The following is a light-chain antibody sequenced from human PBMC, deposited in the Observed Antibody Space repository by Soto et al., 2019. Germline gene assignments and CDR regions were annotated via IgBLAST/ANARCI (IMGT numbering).Light chain of an antibody. Sequence: EIVLTQSPGTLSVSPGDRVTLSCRASQSISINLAWYQHKPGQAPRLLILGASTRATGVPARISGSGSGTEFTLTISSLQSEDFAVYYCQQFRNWPWTFGQGTKVEVK. J-gene: IGKJ1*01. CDR1: QSISIN. CDR3: QQFRNWPWT. V-gene: IGKV3D-15*01. CDR2: GAS.